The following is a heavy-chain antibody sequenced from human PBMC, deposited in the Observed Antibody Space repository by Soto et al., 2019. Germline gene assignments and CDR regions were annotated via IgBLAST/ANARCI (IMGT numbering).Heavy chain of an antibody. CDR2: ISAYDGKT. J-gene: IGHJ5*02. V-gene: IGHV1-18*01. Sequence: ASVKVSCKTSGYTFNTYGINWVRQAPGQGLELMGWISAYDGKTTYAEKFQGRVTLTTDTSTSTAYMELRSLRSDDTAIYYCARDPHEFWTSYWFDPWGQGAPVTAPQ. CDR1: GYTFNTYG. D-gene: IGHD3-3*01. CDR3: ARDPHEFWTSYWFDP.